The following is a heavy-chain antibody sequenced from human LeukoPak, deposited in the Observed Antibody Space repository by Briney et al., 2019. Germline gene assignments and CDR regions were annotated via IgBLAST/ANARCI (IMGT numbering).Heavy chain of an antibody. CDR2: IYHSGST. D-gene: IGHD4-11*01. V-gene: IGHV4-30-2*01. J-gene: IGHJ6*03. CDR1: GGSISSGGYS. CDR3: ARDPDTSYSNNYYMDV. Sequence: SETLSLTCAVSGGSISSGGYSWSWIRQPPGKGLEWIGYIYHSGSTYYNPSLKSRVTISVDRSKNQFSLKLSSVTAADTAVYYCARDPDTSYSNNYYMDVWGKGTTVTVSS.